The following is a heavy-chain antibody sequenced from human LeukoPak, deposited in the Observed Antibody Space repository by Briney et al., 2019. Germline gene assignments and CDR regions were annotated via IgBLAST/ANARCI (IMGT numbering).Heavy chain of an antibody. J-gene: IGHJ6*02. CDR3: ARPNCGGECYFSGYGMDV. CDR1: GFSFTSYG. D-gene: IGHD2-21*01. Sequence: GGSLRLSCTTSGFSFTSYGMHWVRQGPGKGLEWVAVVRYDGRDEHYADSVKGRFTISRDNSKTTLYLQMNNLREGDTAVYYCARPNCGGECYFSGYGMDVWGQGTTVIVSS. V-gene: IGHV3-30*04. CDR2: VRYDGRDE.